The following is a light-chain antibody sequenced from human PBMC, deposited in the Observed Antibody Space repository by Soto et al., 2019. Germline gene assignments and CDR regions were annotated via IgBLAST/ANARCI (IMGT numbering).Light chain of an antibody. J-gene: IGKJ4*01. Sequence: EIVLTQSPATLPLSPGERATLSCRASQSVSSYLAWYQQKPCQAPRLLIYDASNRATGIPARFSGSGSGTVFTLTISSLEPEDFAVYYCQQRSNWPPLFGGGTKVEIK. CDR1: QSVSSY. CDR3: QQRSNWPPL. CDR2: DAS. V-gene: IGKV3-11*01.